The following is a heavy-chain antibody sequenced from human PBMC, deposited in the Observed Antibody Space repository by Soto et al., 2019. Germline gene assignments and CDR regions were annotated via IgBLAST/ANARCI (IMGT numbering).Heavy chain of an antibody. V-gene: IGHV5-10-1*01. CDR1: GYSFTSYW. CDR3: ARYYYGMDV. J-gene: IGHJ6*02. Sequence: GESLKISCKGSGYSFTSYWISGVRQRPGKGLEWMGRIDPSDSYTNYSPSFQGHVTISADTSISTAYLQWSSLKASDTAMYYCARYYYGMDVWGQGTTVTVSS. CDR2: IDPSDSYT.